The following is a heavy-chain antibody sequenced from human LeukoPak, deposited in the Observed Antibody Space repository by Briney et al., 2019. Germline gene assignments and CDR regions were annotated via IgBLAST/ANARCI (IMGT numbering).Heavy chain of an antibody. CDR1: GGSISSSNW. V-gene: IGHV4-4*02. CDR2: IYHSGST. J-gene: IGHJ4*02. Sequence: PSETLSLTCAVSGGSISSSNWWSWVRQPPGKGLEWTGEIYHSGSTNYNPSLKSRVTISVDKSKNQFSLKLSSVTAADTAVYYCARDAPYCSSTSCPPGYWGQGTLVTVSS. D-gene: IGHD2-2*01. CDR3: ARDAPYCSSTSCPPGY.